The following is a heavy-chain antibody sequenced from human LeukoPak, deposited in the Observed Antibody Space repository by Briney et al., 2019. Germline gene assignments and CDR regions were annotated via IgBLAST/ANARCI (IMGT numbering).Heavy chain of an antibody. CDR2: IHYSAKT. CDR3: ARQWDY. Sequence: KTSETLSLTCTASGDSISTSTYYWGWVRQSPGKGLEWIGSIHYSAKTYSNPSLKSRVTISVDTSKNQFSLKVRSVTAADTAVYYCARQWDYWGQGTLVTVSS. CDR1: GDSISTSTYY. V-gene: IGHV4-39*01. J-gene: IGHJ4*02.